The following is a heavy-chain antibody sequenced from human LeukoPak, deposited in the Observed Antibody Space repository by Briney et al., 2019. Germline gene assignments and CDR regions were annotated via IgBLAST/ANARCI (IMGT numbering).Heavy chain of an antibody. D-gene: IGHD1-26*01. J-gene: IGHJ4*02. CDR1: GFTFSDYY. Sequence: PGGSLRLSCAASGFTFSDYYMSWIRQAPGKGLEWVPYISSSGSTIYYADSVKGRFTISRDNAKNSLYLQMNSLRAEDTAVYYCARDPIVGAAPRQGLDYWGQGTLVTVSS. CDR2: ISSSGSTI. V-gene: IGHV3-11*01. CDR3: ARDPIVGAAPRQGLDY.